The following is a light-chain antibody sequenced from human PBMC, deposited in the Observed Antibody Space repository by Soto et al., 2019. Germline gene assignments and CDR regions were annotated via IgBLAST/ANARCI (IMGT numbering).Light chain of an antibody. J-gene: IGLJ3*02. Sequence: QLVLTQSSSASASLGSSVKLTCTLSSGHSNYMIAWHQQQPGKAPRYLMKLEGSGSYNKGSGDPDRFSGSSSGADRYLTISNLHFEDDADYYCETSDGNTLVFGGGTKLTVL. CDR1: SGHSNYM. V-gene: IGLV4-60*02. CDR3: ETSDGNTLV. CDR2: LEGSGSY.